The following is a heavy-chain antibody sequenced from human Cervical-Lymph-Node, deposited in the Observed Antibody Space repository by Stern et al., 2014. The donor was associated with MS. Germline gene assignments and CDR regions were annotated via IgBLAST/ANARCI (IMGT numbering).Heavy chain of an antibody. CDR2: ISAYNGNT. J-gene: IGHJ3*02. V-gene: IGHV1-18*01. D-gene: IGHD2-15*01. CDR1: GYTFTSYG. CDR3: ARGLLGSENAFDI. Sequence: VQLVESGAEVKKPGASVKVSCEASGYTFTSYGISWVRQAPGKGLEWLGWISAYNGNTSYAQKLQGRVNMTTDTSTSTAYMELRSLRSDDTAVYYCARGLLGSENAFDIWGQGTMVPVSS.